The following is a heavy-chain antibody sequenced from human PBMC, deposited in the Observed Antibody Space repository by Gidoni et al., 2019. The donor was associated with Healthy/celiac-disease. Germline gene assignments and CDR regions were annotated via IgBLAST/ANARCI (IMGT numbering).Heavy chain of an antibody. CDR2: ISSNGGST. CDR1: GFTFSSYA. J-gene: IGHJ4*02. V-gene: IGHV3-64D*06. CDR3: VKDSPRGYYGSGSYYNALNY. Sequence: EVQLVESGGGLVKPGGSLRLSCSAFGFTFSSYAMHWVRQAPGKGLEYGSAISSNGGSTYYADSGEGRFTISRDNSKNTLYLQMSSLRAEDTAVYYCVKDSPRGYYGSGSYYNALNYWGQGTLVTVSS. D-gene: IGHD3-10*01.